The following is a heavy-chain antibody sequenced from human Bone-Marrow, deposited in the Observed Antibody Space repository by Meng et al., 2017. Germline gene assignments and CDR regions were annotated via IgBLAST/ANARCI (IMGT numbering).Heavy chain of an antibody. CDR2: IWYDGSNK. D-gene: IGHD2-2*01. J-gene: IGHJ4*02. CDR1: GFTFSSYG. V-gene: IGHV3-33*01. CDR3: ARVVFIGGYQLLDY. Sequence: GSLKISCAASGFTFSSYGMHWVRQAPGKGLEWVAVIWYDGSNKYYADSVKGRFTISRDNSKNTLYLQMNSLRAEDTAVYYCARVVFIGGYQLLDYWGQGTLVTVSS.